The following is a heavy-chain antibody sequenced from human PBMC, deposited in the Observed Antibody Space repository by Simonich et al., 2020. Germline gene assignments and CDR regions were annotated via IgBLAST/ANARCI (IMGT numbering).Heavy chain of an antibody. CDR2: ISSSSSYI. D-gene: IGHD6-13*01. CDR1: GFTFSSYS. Sequence: EVQLVESGGGLVKPGGSLRLSCAASGFTFSSYSMNWVRQAPGKGLGGVSSISSSSSYIYYADSVKGRFTISRDNAKNSLYLQMNSLRAEDTAVYYCARARGDSSSWYFDYWGQGTLVTVSS. V-gene: IGHV3-21*01. CDR3: ARARGDSSSWYFDY. J-gene: IGHJ4*02.